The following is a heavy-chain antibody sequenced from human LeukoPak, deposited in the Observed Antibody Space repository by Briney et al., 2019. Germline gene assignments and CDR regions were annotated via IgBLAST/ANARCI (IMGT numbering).Heavy chain of an antibody. CDR3: ARDQVGGSLFDY. CDR1: GDSVSSNSAA. D-gene: IGHD1-26*01. CDR2: TYYRSKWSN. Sequence: PSQTLSLTCTISGDSVSSNSAAWHWIRQSPSRGLEWLGRTYYRSKWSNDYAISVKSRITINVDTSKNQFSLQLNSVTPEDTAVYYCARDQVGGSLFDYWGQGTLVSVSS. V-gene: IGHV6-1*01. J-gene: IGHJ4*02.